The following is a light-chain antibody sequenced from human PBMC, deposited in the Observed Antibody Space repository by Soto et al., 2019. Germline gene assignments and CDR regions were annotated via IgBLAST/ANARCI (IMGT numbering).Light chain of an antibody. CDR1: QDVSTN. CDR3: QHYNNWPPYS. CDR2: GAS. V-gene: IGKV3-15*01. J-gene: IGKJ2*03. Sequence: ETVMTQSPDTLSESPGESATLSCRASQDVSTNLAWFQQKPGQTPRLVLYGASKRATGIPARFSGSGSGRHFTLTISSLQSEDFGVYYCQHYNNWPPYSFGQGTKVEIK.